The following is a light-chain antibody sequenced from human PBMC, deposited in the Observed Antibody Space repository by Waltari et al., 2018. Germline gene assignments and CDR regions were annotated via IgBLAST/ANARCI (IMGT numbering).Light chain of an antibody. CDR3: QQSYSTQIT. CDR1: QDIASA. J-gene: IGKJ5*01. Sequence: IQLTQSPSSLSASVGHRITITCRASQDIASALAWYVQKPGKAPKLLIYAASSLQSGVPSRFSGSGSGTDFTLTISSLQPEDFATYYCQQSYSTQITFGQGTRLEIK. V-gene: IGKV1-39*01. CDR2: AAS.